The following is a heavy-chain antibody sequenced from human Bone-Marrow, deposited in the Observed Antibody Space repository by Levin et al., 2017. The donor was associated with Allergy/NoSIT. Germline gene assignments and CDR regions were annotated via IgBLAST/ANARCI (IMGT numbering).Heavy chain of an antibody. J-gene: IGHJ4*02. Sequence: RASVKVSCKASGYTFTDYGISWVRQAPGQGLEWMGWINNNNGNTHYAQKFQGRVTMTTDTSTNTAYMELRSLRSDDTAVYYCARGFDCWGQGAPVTVSS. CDR3: ARGFDC. CDR2: INNNNGNT. CDR1: GYTFTDYG. V-gene: IGHV1-18*01.